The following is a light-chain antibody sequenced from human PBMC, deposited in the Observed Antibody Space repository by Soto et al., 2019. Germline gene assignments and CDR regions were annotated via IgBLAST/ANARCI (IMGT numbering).Light chain of an antibody. J-gene: IGKJ2*01. CDR2: AAS. V-gene: IGKV3-20*01. Sequence: EIVLTQSPATLSLSPGGRATLSCRATQSVSSNYLAWYQQTPGQAPRLLIYAASIRATGIPDRCSGSGSGTDFTLTISRLEPEDFAVYYCHHYGSSPPNTFGQGTKLEIK. CDR3: HHYGSSPPNT. CDR1: QSVSSNY.